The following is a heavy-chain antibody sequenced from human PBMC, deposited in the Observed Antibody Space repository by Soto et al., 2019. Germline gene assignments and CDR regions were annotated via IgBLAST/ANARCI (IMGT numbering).Heavy chain of an antibody. CDR3: ASTTGYCSSTSCPNHQFDA. J-gene: IGHJ4*02. V-gene: IGHV1-69*02. D-gene: IGHD2-2*01. Sequence: ASVKVSCKASGGTFSTYTISWVRQAPGQTLEWMGRIIPILGIANYAQKFQGRVTITADKSTSTAYMELSSLRSEDTAVYYCASTTGYCSSTSCPNHQFDAWGQGTLVTVSS. CDR1: GGTFSTYT. CDR2: IIPILGIA.